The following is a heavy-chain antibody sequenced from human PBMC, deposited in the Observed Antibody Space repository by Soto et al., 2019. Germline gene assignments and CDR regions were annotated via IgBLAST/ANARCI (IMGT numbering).Heavy chain of an antibody. V-gene: IGHV3-23*01. CDR3: AKDLTYGATPGGALDI. Sequence: PGGSLRLSCAASTFTFTGYAMSWVRQAPGKGLEWVSGISSSSDNTYYADSVKGRFTISRDNSKNTPYVQMNSVRAEDTAVYYCAKDLTYGATPGGALDIWGQGTKVT. J-gene: IGHJ3*02. CDR2: ISSSSDNT. D-gene: IGHD1-26*01. CDR1: TFTFTGYA.